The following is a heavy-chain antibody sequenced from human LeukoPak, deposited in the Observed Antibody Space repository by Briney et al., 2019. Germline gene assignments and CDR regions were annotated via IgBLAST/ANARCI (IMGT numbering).Heavy chain of an antibody. D-gene: IGHD6-6*01. V-gene: IGHV3-20*04. CDR3: ARYVAARQLDY. J-gene: IGHJ4*02. CDR2: INRNSGST. Sequence: GGSLRLSCAASGFTFDDYGMSWVRQGPGKGLEWVSGINRNSGSTGYADSVKGRFTISRDNAKNSLYLQMNSLRAEDTAVYYCARYVAARQLDYWGQGTLVTVSS. CDR1: GFTFDDYG.